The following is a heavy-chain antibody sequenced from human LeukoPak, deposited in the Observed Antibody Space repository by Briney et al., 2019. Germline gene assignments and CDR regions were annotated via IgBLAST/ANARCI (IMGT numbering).Heavy chain of an antibody. CDR3: TRGTGGNY. D-gene: IGHD1-14*01. CDR2: IRSKVHGGTT. Sequence: PGGSLRLSCVAAAFTFGDYAMSWVRQAPGKGLEWVGFIRSKVHGGTTDYAASVKDRFTISRDDSKRLAYLQMNSLKTEDTAVYYCTRGTGGNYWGQGTLVTVSS. J-gene: IGHJ4*02. V-gene: IGHV3-49*04. CDR1: AFTFGDYA.